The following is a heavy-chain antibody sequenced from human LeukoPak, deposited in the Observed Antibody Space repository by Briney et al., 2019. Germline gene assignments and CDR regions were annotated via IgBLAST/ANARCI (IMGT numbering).Heavy chain of an antibody. J-gene: IGHJ4*02. CDR1: GGSISSYY. Sequence: SETLSLTCTVSGGSISSYYWSWSRQPPGKGLEWIGFIYYSGSTNYNPSLKSRVTISVDTSKNQFSLKLSSVTAADTAVYYCARLASPYGDYDDYWGQGTLVTVSS. CDR2: IYYSGST. V-gene: IGHV4-59*08. CDR3: ARLASPYGDYDDY. D-gene: IGHD4-17*01.